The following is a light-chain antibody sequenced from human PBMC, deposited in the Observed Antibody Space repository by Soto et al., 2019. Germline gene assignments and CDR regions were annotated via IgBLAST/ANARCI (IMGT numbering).Light chain of an antibody. CDR3: KQSYSTRYT. Sequence: DIQMTQSPSSLSASVGDRVTITCRASQSISGYLNWYQQKAGKAPKLLIYAAATLQSGVPSRFSGSGSGTDFTLTISSLQPEDFATYYCKQSYSTRYTFGQGTKLEIK. CDR2: AAA. V-gene: IGKV1-39*01. CDR1: QSISGY. J-gene: IGKJ2*01.